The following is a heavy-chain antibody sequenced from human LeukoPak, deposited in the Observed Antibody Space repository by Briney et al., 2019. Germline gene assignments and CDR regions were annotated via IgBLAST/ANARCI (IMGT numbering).Heavy chain of an antibody. D-gene: IGHD2-2*01. CDR3: ARLKSRLAAIDI. Sequence: SETLSLTCTVSGGSISSSSSYWGWIRQPPGKGLEWIGSISYSRSTYYNPSLKSRVTVSVDTSKNQFSLKLTSVTAADTAVYYCARLKSRLAAIDIWGKGTTVTVSS. J-gene: IGHJ6*04. CDR2: ISYSRST. V-gene: IGHV4-39*07. CDR1: GGSISSSSSY.